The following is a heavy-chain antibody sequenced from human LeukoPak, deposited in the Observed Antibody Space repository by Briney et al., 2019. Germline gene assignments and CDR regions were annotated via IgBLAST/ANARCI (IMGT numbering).Heavy chain of an antibody. CDR3: ARISGYDYIYGSYYGMDV. CDR1: GGSISSYY. J-gene: IGHJ6*02. Sequence: PSETLSLTCTVSGGSISSYYWSWIRQPPGKGLEWIGYIYYSGSTNYNPSLKSRVTISVDTSKNQFSLKLSSVTAADTAVYYCARISGYDYIYGSYYGMDVWGQGTTVTVSS. CDR2: IYYSGST. D-gene: IGHD5-12*01. V-gene: IGHV4-59*01.